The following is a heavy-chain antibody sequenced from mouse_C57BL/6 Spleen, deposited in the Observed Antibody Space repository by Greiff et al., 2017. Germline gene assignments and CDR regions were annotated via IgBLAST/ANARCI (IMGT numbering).Heavy chain of an antibody. CDR1: GFTFSDYG. V-gene: IGHV5-17*01. CDR2: ISSGSSTI. J-gene: IGHJ4*01. Sequence: EVQLVESGGGLVKPGGSLKLSCAASGFTFSDYGMHWVRQAPEKGLEWVAYISSGSSTIYYADTVKGRFTISRDNAKNTLFLQMTSLRSEDTAMYYCARPVWLRGEYYAMDYWGQGTSVTVSS. D-gene: IGHD2-2*01. CDR3: ARPVWLRGEYYAMDY.